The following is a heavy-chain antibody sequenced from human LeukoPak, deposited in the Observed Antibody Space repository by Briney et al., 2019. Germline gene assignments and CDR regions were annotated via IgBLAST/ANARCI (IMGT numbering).Heavy chain of an antibody. Sequence: GGSLRLSCAASGFTFSNYWMSWVRRAPGKGLEWVANIKQDGSETYYVDSVRGRFTISRDNAKKSLYLQINSLRAEDTAVYYCARDFLGAYRVYYFDYWGQGTLVTVSS. CDR1: GFTFSNYW. V-gene: IGHV3-7*01. D-gene: IGHD3-3*01. CDR2: IKQDGSET. J-gene: IGHJ4*02. CDR3: ARDFLGAYRVYYFDY.